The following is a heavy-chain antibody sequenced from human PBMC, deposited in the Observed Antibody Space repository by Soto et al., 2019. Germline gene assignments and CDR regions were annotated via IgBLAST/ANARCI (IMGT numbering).Heavy chain of an antibody. CDR2: IYYSGST. Sequence: SETLSLTCTVSGGSISSSRHYWGWIRQPPGKGLEWIGSIYYSGSTYYNPSLKSRVTISIDTSNNQFSLKLSSVTAADTSVYYCARRAVPYNWFDPWGQGTLVTVSS. V-gene: IGHV4-39*01. CDR1: GGSISSSRHY. CDR3: ARRAVPYNWFDP. J-gene: IGHJ5*02. D-gene: IGHD2-2*01.